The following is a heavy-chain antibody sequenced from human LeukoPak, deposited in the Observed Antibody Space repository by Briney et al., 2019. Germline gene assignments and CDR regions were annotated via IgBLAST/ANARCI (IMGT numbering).Heavy chain of an antibody. CDR3: VRDSFDSTGQYYFDY. CDR2: IRGSGGTI. CDR1: GFTFSAYN. J-gene: IGHJ4*02. V-gene: IGHV3-48*04. D-gene: IGHD3-22*01. Sequence: PGGSLRLSCAASGFTFSAYNMNWVRQAPGKGLEWLSFIRGSGGTIYYAASVKSRFTISRDNAKNSLYLQMNSLRAEDTAVYYCVRDSFDSTGQYYFDYWGLGTLVTVSS.